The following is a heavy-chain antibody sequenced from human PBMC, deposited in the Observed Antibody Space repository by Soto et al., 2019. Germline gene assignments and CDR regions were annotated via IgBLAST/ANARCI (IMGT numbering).Heavy chain of an antibody. V-gene: IGHV5-51*01. D-gene: IGHD5-18*01. CDR1: GYSFTSYW. Sequence: GESLKISCKGSGYSFTSYWIGWVRQMPGKGLEWMGIIYPGDSDTRYSPSFQGQVTISADKSISTAYLQWSSLKASDTAMYYCATVDADTTLANYYFDYWGQGTLVTVS. CDR2: IYPGDSDT. CDR3: ATVDADTTLANYYFDY. J-gene: IGHJ4*02.